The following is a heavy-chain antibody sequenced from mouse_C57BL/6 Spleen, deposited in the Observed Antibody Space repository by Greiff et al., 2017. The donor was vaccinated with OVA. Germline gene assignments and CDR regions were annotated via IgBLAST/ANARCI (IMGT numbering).Heavy chain of an antibody. J-gene: IGHJ4*01. CDR3: ARSRGYLYYYAMDY. CDR1: GYAFSSSW. V-gene: IGHV1-82*01. Sequence: QVQLQQSGPELVKPGASVKISCKASGYAFSSSWMNWVKQRPGKGLEWIGRIYPGDGDTNYNGKFKGKATLTADKSSSTAYMQLSSLTSEDSAVYFCARSRGYLYYYAMDYWGQGTSVTGSS. CDR2: IYPGDGDT.